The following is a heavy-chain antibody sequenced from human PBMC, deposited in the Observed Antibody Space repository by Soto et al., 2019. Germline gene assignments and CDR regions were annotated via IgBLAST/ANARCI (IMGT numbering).Heavy chain of an antibody. CDR2: ISAYNGNT. D-gene: IGHD6-19*01. V-gene: IGHV1-18*01. CDR3: ARGRSPPRYSSAWDYCFDC. J-gene: IGHJ4*02. Sequence: QVLLVQSGAEVKKPGASVKVSCKTSGYTFTNYAMNWVRQAPGQGLEWMGWISAYNGNTEYAQRLQGRVTMPTDTSTSTAYLELRSLRSDDTAVYYCARGRSPPRYSSAWDYCFDCWGQGTLVTVSS. CDR1: GYTFTNYA.